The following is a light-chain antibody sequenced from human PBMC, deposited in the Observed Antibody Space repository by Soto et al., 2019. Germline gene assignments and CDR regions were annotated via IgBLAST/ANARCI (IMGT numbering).Light chain of an antibody. CDR3: SSYTSNTTYV. Sequence: QSALTQPASVSGSPGQSIAISCTGTSSDVGGYDYVSWYQQHPGKAPKLMIYDVTNRPSGVSNRFSGSKSGNTASLTISGLQAEDEADYYCSSYTSNTTYVFGIGTKLTVL. J-gene: IGLJ1*01. CDR2: DVT. CDR1: SSDVGGYDY. V-gene: IGLV2-14*03.